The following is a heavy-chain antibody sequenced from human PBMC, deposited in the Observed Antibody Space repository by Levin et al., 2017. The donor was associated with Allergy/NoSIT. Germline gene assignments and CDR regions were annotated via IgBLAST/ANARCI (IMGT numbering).Heavy chain of an antibody. V-gene: IGHV3-74*01. D-gene: IGHD4-17*01. CDR3: ARAYYGDYCYDY. J-gene: IGHJ4*02. Sequence: SCAASGFTFSSYWMHWVRQAPGKGLVWVSRINSDGSSTSYADSVKGRFTISRDNAKNTLYLQMNSLRAEDTAVYYCARAYYGDYCYDYWGQGTLVTVSS. CDR2: INSDGSST. CDR1: GFTFSSYW.